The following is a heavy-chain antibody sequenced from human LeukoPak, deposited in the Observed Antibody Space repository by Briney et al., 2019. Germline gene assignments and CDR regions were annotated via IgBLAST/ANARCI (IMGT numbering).Heavy chain of an antibody. J-gene: IGHJ4*02. CDR2: IYSDDST. Sequence: GGSLRLSCVASGFTVSGVYMSWVRQAPGQGLDWVSVIYSDDSTYYADSVKGRFTISRDNAKNSLYLQMNSLRAEDTAIYYCTRVGYIDEGIDYWGQGTLVTVSS. CDR1: GFTVSGVY. CDR3: TRVGYIDEGIDY. D-gene: IGHD5-24*01. V-gene: IGHV3-53*01.